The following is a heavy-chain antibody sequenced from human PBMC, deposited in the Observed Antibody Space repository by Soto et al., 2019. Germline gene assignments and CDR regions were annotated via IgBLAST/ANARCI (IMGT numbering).Heavy chain of an antibody. CDR1: GYSFTSYW. D-gene: IGHD6-19*01. V-gene: IGHV5-51*01. J-gene: IGHJ5*02. CDR2: IYPGDSDT. CDR3: ARRRDSSGWFEGYNWFDP. Sequence: PGESLKISCKGSGYSFTSYWIGWVRQMPGKGLEWMGIIYPGDSDTRYSPSFQGQVTISADKSISTAYLQWSSLKASDTAMYYCARRRDSSGWFEGYNWFDPWGQGTLVTVSS.